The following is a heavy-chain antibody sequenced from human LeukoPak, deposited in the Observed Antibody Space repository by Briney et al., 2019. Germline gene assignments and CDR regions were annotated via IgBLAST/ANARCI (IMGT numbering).Heavy chain of an antibody. D-gene: IGHD7-27*01. CDR3: ARMNRGNYFDY. Sequence: SGPALVKPTPPLTLTCTFSGFSLNASGMCVSWIGQPAGKALEWLALSDWDDDTYYSTSLNTRLTISKDTSKIQVVLTMTNMDPVDTATYYCARMNRGNYFDYWGQGTLVTVSS. CDR2: SDWDDDT. V-gene: IGHV2-70*01. CDR1: GFSLNASGMC. J-gene: IGHJ4*02.